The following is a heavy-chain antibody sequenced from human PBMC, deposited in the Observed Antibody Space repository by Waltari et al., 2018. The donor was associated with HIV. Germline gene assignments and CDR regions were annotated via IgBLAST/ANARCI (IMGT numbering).Heavy chain of an antibody. CDR1: GGSFSGYF. J-gene: IGHJ6*02. D-gene: IGHD4-17*01. Sequence: VQLQQWGAGLLKPSETLSLTCAVYGGSFSGYFWSWIRQPPGKGLEWIGEINHIGSTSYNPSLGSRVTISIDTSKNQFSLKLSSVTAADTAVYYCARGTTVTTGLFNYGMDVWGQETTVNVSS. CDR3: ARGTTVTTGLFNYGMDV. CDR2: INHIGST. V-gene: IGHV4-34*02.